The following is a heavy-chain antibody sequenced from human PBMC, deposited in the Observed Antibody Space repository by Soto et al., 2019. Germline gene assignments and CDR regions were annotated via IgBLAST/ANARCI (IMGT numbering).Heavy chain of an antibody. Sequence: EVQLLESGGGLVQTGESLRLSCAASGFTFSTHGMTWVRQTPGKGLEWVSVISGSGGRTYYADSVKGRFTISRDNSKNTLYLQINSLRAEDTAVYYCAKILDDTEHSSEKRDSWGQGTLVTVSS. CDR1: GFTFSTHG. V-gene: IGHV3-23*01. CDR2: ISGSGGRT. CDR3: AKILDDTEHSSEKRDS. J-gene: IGHJ4*02. D-gene: IGHD6-25*01.